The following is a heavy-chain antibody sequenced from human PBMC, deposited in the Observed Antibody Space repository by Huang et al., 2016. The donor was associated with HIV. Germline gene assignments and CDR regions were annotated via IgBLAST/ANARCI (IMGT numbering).Heavy chain of an antibody. Sequence: QVQLVQSVAEVKNPGASVRVSCKASGYTFTDSNIHWVRQAPGQGLEGMGGSNPRRGGTSYEQRFQGRITMTRDTTISTVHMDLRRIQSDDTAVYFCARDWSFGSSTSPADWGQGTLVTVSS. CDR1: GYTFTDSN. V-gene: IGHV1-2*02. D-gene: IGHD6-6*01. CDR2: SNPRRGGT. J-gene: IGHJ4*02. CDR3: ARDWSFGSSTSPAD.